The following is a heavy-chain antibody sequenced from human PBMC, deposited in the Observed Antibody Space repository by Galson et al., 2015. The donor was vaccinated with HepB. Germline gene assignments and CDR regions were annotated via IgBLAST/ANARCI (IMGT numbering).Heavy chain of an antibody. CDR2: IYWDDDK. J-gene: IGHJ4*02. CDR3: ARFNWNLLYFDS. CDR1: GFSLSTSGVG. V-gene: IGHV2-5*02. Sequence: PALVKPTQTLTLTCTFSGFSLSTSGVGVGWIRQPPGKALEWLALIYWDDDKRYSPSLKSRLTITKDTSKNQVVLTMTNMDPVDTATYYCARFNWNLLYFDSWGQGTLVTVSS. D-gene: IGHD1-1*01.